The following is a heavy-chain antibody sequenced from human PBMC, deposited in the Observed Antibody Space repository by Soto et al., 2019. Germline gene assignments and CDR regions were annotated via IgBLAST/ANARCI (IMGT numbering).Heavy chain of an antibody. J-gene: IGHJ3*02. Sequence: QVQLVQSGAEVKKPGSSVKVSCKASGGTFSSYAISGVRQAPGQGLEWMGGIIPIFGTANYAQKFQGRVTITADDSTSPAYMELSSLRAEDTAVYYCASLADDSRFSGIWGQGTMGTVSS. CDR1: GGTFSSYA. V-gene: IGHV1-69*01. CDR3: ASLADDSRFSGI. CDR2: IIPIFGTA. D-gene: IGHD3-22*01.